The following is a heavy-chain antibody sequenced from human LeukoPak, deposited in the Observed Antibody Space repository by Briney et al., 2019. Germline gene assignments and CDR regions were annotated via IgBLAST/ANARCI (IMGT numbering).Heavy chain of an antibody. CDR2: INPNSGGT. D-gene: IGHD3-9*01. Sequence: ASVKVSCKASGYTFTGYYMQWVRQAPGQGLEWMVRINPNSGGTNYAQKFQGRVTMTTDTSISTAYMELSRLRSDGTAVYYCATSPLWLTGPLEKRDYWGPGTLVTVSS. CDR3: ATSPLWLTGPLEKRDY. J-gene: IGHJ4*02. V-gene: IGHV1-2*06. CDR1: GYTFTGYY.